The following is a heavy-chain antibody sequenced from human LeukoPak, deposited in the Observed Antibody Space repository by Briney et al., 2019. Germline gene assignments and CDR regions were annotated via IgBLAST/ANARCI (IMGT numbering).Heavy chain of an antibody. CDR3: ARLGSSYDSSGYIAFDI. J-gene: IGHJ3*02. D-gene: IGHD3-22*01. CDR2: IYTSGST. CDR1: GGSISSYY. V-gene: IGHV4-4*09. Sequence: SETLSLTCTVSGGSISSYYWSWIRQPPGEGLEWIGYIYTSGSTNYNPSLKSRVTISVDTSKNQFSLKLSSVTAADTAVYYCARLGSSYDSSGYIAFDIWGQGTMVTVSS.